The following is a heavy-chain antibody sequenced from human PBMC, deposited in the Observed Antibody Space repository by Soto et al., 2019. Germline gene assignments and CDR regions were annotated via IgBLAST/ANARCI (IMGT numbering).Heavy chain of an antibody. J-gene: IGHJ6*02. V-gene: IGHV4-34*01. Sequence: QVQLQQWGAGLLKPSETLSLTCAVYGGSFSGYYWSWIRQPPGKGLEWLGEINHSGSTNYNPSLKRRVPISVATSKNQFSLKLSSVTAAATAVYYCARRPRIYCSSTSFYTGERYYYYGMDVWGQGPTVTVSS. CDR2: INHSGST. CDR1: GGSFSGYY. CDR3: ARRPRIYCSSTSFYTGERYYYYGMDV. D-gene: IGHD2-2*02.